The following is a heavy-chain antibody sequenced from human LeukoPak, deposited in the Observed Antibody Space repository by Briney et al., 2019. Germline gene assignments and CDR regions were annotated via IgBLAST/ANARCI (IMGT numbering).Heavy chain of an antibody. CDR3: AKEFSGYLASFEY. Sequence: GGSLRLSCAASGFTVSSNYMSWVRQAPGKGLEWVSVIYSGGSTYYADSVKGRFTISRDNSKNTLYLQMNSLRAEDTAVYYCAKEFSGYLASFEYWGQGTPVTVSS. CDR1: GFTVSSNY. J-gene: IGHJ4*02. D-gene: IGHD3-22*01. V-gene: IGHV3-66*01. CDR2: IYSGGST.